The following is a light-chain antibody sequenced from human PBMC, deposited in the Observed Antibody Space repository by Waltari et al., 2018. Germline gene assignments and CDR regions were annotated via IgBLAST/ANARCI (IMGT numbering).Light chain of an antibody. J-gene: IGKJ2*01. Sequence: DIVMTQSPDSLTVSLGERVTINCKSSQSVLYSSNNNNYLAWYQQKPGQPPKLLIYWASTRESGVPDRFSGSGSGTDFNLTISSLQAEDVAVYYCQQYYSTPNTFGQGTKLEIK. CDR1: QSVLYSSNNNNY. CDR3: QQYYSTPNT. CDR2: WAS. V-gene: IGKV4-1*01.